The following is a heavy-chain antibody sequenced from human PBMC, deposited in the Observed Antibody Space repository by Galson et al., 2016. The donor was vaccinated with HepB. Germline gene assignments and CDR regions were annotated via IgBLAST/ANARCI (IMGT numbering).Heavy chain of an antibody. CDR3: AKVGTGNYIDY. J-gene: IGHJ4*02. CDR2: ISYDGNSE. V-gene: IGHV3-30*18. CDR1: GFTFSNYD. D-gene: IGHD2-8*02. Sequence: SLRLSCAASGFTFSNYDLHWVRQAPGKGLQWVAVISYDGNSEYYVDSVKGRFTISRYNSKNTLYLQINSLRTEDTAVYSCAKVGTGNYIDYWGQGTLVTVSS.